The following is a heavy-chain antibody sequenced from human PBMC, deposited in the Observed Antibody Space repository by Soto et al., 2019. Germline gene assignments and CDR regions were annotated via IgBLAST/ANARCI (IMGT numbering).Heavy chain of an antibody. J-gene: IGHJ4*02. D-gene: IGHD1-26*01. CDR3: ARRHNSGLPLDY. V-gene: IGHV5-10-1*01. CDR2: IDPSDSYS. Sequence: GESLKISCKGSGYSFTSYWISWVRQMPGKGLEWMGRIDPSDSYSNYSPSFQGHVTISADKSISTAYLQWSSLKASDTAMYYCARRHNSGLPLDYWGQGTLVTVSS. CDR1: GYSFTSYW.